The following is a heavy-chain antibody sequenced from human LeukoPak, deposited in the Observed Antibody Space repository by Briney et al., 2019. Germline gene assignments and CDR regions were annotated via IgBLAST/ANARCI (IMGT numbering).Heavy chain of an antibody. D-gene: IGHD2-2*01. V-gene: IGHV6-1*01. CDR2: TYYRSKWKN. CDR3: ARVAYAVAVV. CDR1: GDSVSSNIAA. Sequence: SQTLSLTCAISGDSVSSNIAAWSWVRQSPSRGLEWLGRTYYRSKWKNDYAESVKSRINISPDTSKNQLSLQLNSVTAEDTSVYYCARVAYAVAVVWGQGAPVTVSA. J-gene: IGHJ4*02.